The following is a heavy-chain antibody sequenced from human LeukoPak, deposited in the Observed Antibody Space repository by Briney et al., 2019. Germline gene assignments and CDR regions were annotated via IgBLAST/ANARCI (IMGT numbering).Heavy chain of an antibody. CDR1: GFTFSSYG. Sequence: PGGSLRLSCAASGFTFSSYGMHWVRQAPGKGLEWVAVIWYDGSNKYYADSVKGRFTISRDNSKNTLYLQMNSLRAEDTAVYYCARVKGKLLRYFDYWGQGTLVTVSS. J-gene: IGHJ4*02. CDR3: ARVKGKLLRYFDY. D-gene: IGHD1-26*01. CDR2: IWYDGSNK. V-gene: IGHV3-33*08.